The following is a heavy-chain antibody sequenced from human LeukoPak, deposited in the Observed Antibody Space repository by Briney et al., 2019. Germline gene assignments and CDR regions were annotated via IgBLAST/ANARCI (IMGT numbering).Heavy chain of an antibody. Sequence: ASVKVSCRASGYTFSGHYMHWVRQAPGQGLEWMGWINPNTGGTNYAQKFQGGVTMTRDTFISTVYMELRRLRSDDTAVYYCARDMYDFLSAAYYFDYWGQGTLVTVSS. CDR3: ARDMYDFLSAAYYFDY. CDR1: GYTFSGHY. CDR2: INPNTGGT. J-gene: IGHJ4*02. D-gene: IGHD3-3*01. V-gene: IGHV1-2*02.